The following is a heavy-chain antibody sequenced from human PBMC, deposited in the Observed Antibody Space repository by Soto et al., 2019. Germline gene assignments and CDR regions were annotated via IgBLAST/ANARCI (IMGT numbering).Heavy chain of an antibody. Sequence: EVQLVESGGGLVQPGGSLRLSCAASGFTFDDYAIHWVRQTPGKGLEWVSGISWNGAATGYADSVKGRFTISRDNAKNALYLQMNSLRNEDMAIYYCANLPLYGSGFDCWGQGTLLSVSS. CDR1: GFTFDDYA. CDR2: ISWNGAAT. V-gene: IGHV3-9*03. D-gene: IGHD3-10*01. J-gene: IGHJ4*02. CDR3: ANLPLYGSGFDC.